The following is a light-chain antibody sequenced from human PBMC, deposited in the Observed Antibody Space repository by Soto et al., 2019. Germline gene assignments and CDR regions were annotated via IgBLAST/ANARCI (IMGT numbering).Light chain of an antibody. CDR1: QSISSW. V-gene: IGKV1-5*03. Sequence: DIQLTQSPCTLSASVGDRATLTCRASQSISSWLVWYQQKPGKAPKLLINKASSIEGGVPSRFSGSGSGTDFTLTISRLQPDDFAIYYCQQYRSYPHTFGGGTKLDIK. J-gene: IGKJ4*01. CDR3: QQYRSYPHT. CDR2: KAS.